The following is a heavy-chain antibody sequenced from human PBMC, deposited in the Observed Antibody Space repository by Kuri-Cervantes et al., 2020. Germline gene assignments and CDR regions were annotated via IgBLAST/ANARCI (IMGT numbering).Heavy chain of an antibody. V-gene: IGHV1-46*01. CDR3: ARGYSSSWYEGLWFVY. J-gene: IGHJ4*02. Sequence: ASVKVSCKASGYTFTSYYMHWVRQAPGQGLEWMGIINPSGGSTSYAQKFQDRVTMARDTSTSTVYMELSSLRSEDTAVYYCARGYSSSWYEGLWFVYWGQGTLVTVSS. CDR1: GYTFTSYY. D-gene: IGHD6-13*01. CDR2: INPSGGST.